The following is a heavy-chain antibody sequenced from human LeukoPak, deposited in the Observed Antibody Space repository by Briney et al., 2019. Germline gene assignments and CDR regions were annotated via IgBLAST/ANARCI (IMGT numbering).Heavy chain of an antibody. V-gene: IGHV4-39*07. CDR2: IYYSGST. CDR1: GGSISSSSYY. CDR3: ARESDYGDYHTDA. J-gene: IGHJ6*02. Sequence: PSETLSLTCTVSGGSISSSSYYWGWIRQPPGKGLEWIGSIYYSGSTCYNPSLKSRVTISVDTSKNQFSLKLSSVTAADTAVYYCARESDYGDYHTDAWGQGTTVTVSS. D-gene: IGHD4-17*01.